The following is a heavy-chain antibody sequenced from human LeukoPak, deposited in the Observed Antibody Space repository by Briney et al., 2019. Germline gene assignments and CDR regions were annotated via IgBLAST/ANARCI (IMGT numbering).Heavy chain of an antibody. CDR1: GFTFSNYA. D-gene: IGHD3-9*01. J-gene: IGHJ4*02. CDR3: AKNGKDNYDMFFDY. CDR2: LGDNDGRT. Sequence: GGSLRLSCAASGFTFSNYAMNWVRQAQGKGREWVSALGDNDGRTFYADSVKGRFTISRDNSKNPLYLQMNSLRAEDTAIYYCAKNGKDNYDMFFDYWGQGTLVTVSS. V-gene: IGHV3-23*01.